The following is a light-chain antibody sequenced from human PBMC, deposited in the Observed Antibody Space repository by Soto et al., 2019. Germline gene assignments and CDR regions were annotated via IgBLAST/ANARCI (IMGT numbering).Light chain of an antibody. CDR3: QYYHHALGT. CDR1: QAIINH. J-gene: IGKJ5*01. Sequence: DIQMTQSPSSLSASVGDTVTITCRASQAIINHLAWYQQRPGKVPNLLIYGASTLHSGVPSRFRGSGSGTHFTLTISSLQPEDVATYYCQYYHHALGTFGQGTRLEIK. V-gene: IGKV1-27*01. CDR2: GAS.